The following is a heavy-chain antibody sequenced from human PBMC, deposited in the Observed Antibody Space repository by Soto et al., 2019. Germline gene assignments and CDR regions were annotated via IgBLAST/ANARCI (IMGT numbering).Heavy chain of an antibody. V-gene: IGHV4-34*01. CDR1: GASFSGDC. J-gene: IGHJ4*02. CDR3: SRGLDTYKGGNC. Sequence: SETLSLTCTVSGASFSGDCCCWIRQAPGKGLEWIGAIHPTGSTYHNPTLPSRVTMSLDTSKNQVSLRLSAVTAADTAMYYGSRGLDTYKGGNCWAQGTLVNVAS. D-gene: IGHD3-16*01. CDR2: IHPTGST.